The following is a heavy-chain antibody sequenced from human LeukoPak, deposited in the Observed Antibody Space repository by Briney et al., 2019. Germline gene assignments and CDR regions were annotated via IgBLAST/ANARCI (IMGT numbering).Heavy chain of an antibody. D-gene: IGHD6-25*01. CDR3: AKERRDGYPDLDY. CDR1: GLTFSSHW. V-gene: IGHV3-74*01. Sequence: GGSLRLSCAASGLTFSSHWMHWVRQAPGKGLVWVSRITNDGSSTTYADSVKGRFTISRDNSKNTVYLQMNSLRAEDTAVYYCAKERRDGYPDLDYWGQGTLVTVSS. J-gene: IGHJ4*02. CDR2: ITNDGSST.